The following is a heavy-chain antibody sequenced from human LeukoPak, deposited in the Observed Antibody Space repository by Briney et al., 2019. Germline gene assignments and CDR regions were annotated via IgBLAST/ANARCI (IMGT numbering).Heavy chain of an antibody. J-gene: IGHJ3*02. CDR2: IYDSGST. CDR1: GGSFSGYY. D-gene: IGHD3-22*01. Sequence: SETLSLTCAVYGGSFSGYYWSWIRQPPGKGLEWIGYIYDSGSTNYDPSLKSRVNISVDTSKNQFSLKLSSVTAADTAVYYCSCLTTADAFDIWGQGTMVTVSS. V-gene: IGHV4-59*01. CDR3: SCLTTADAFDI.